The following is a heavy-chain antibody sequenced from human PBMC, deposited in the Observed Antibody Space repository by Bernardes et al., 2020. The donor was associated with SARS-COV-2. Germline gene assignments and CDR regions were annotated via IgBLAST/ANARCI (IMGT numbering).Heavy chain of an antibody. D-gene: IGHD2-21*01. V-gene: IGHV4-61*01. CDR3: ARGQRGSFLFAFDI. J-gene: IGHJ3*02. Sequence: SEPLPLTCSVSGGSVNNNNYYWRWRLQSPAEGLEWIGYIYYIGTTDYNPSLKSRVTMSIDTPRNQFSLTLRSVSPADSAIYYCARGQRGSFLFAFDIWGQGTMVAVSS. CDR1: GGSVNNNNYY. CDR2: IYYIGTT.